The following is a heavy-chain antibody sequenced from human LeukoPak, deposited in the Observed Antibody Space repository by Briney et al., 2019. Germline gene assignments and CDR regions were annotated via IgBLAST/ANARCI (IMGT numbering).Heavy chain of an antibody. CDR2: ISWDGGST. CDR3: ARGLWLYYYGMDV. D-gene: IGHD3-16*01. V-gene: IGHV3-43D*03. CDR1: GFTFDDYA. Sequence: GGSLRLSCAASGFTFDDYAMHWVRQAPGKGLEWVSLISWDGGSTYYADSVKGRFTISRDNSKNSLYLQMNSLRAEDTALYYCARGLWLYYYGMDVWGQGTTVTVSS. J-gene: IGHJ6*02.